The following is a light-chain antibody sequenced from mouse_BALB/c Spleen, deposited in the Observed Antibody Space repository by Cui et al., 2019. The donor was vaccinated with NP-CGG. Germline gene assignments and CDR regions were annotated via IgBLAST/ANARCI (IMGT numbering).Light chain of an antibody. J-gene: IGLJ1*01. CDR3: ALWYSNHWV. V-gene: IGLV1*01. Sequence: QAVATQESALTTSPGETVTLTCRSSTGAVTTSNYANWVQEKPDYLFTGLIGGTKNRAPGVPARFSGSLIGDKAALTITGAQTEDEAIYFCALWYSNHWVFGGGTKLTVL. CDR2: GTK. CDR1: TGAVTTSNY.